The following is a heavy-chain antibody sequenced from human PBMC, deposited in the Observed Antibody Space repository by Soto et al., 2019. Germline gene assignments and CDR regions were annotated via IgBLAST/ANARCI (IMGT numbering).Heavy chain of an antibody. D-gene: IGHD4-17*01. Sequence: SETLSLTCTVSGGSISSYYWSWIRQPPGKGLEWIGYIYYSGSTNYNPSLKSRVTISVDTSKTQFSLKLSSVPAAHTAVYYCARRYGVYFAYWGQETLVTV. CDR1: GGSISSYY. CDR2: IYYSGST. J-gene: IGHJ4*02. V-gene: IGHV4-59*08. CDR3: ARRYGVYFAY.